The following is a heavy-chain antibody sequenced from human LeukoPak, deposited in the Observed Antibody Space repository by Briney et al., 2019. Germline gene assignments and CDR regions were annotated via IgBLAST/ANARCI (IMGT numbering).Heavy chain of an antibody. CDR2: ISHSGSTI. J-gene: IGHJ4*02. CDR1: GFTFSNFE. V-gene: IGHV3-48*03. Sequence: GGSLRLSCTASGFTFSNFEMNWVRQAPGKGLELVSYISHSGSTIFYADSVKGRFTISRDSAKNSLYLQMNSLRAEDTAVYYCARDLMGIAYRGAFYYWGQGTLVTVSS. CDR3: ARDLMGIAYRGAFYY. D-gene: IGHD6-13*01.